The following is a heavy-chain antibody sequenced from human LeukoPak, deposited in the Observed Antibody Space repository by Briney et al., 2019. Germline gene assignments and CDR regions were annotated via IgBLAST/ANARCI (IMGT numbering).Heavy chain of an antibody. Sequence: SVKVSCKASGGTFTTHAISWVRQAPGQGFEWMGRIIPMLGKPNYGQKSQGRVTITADKFTSTVYMELTSLRSEDTAVYYCARDETVRDDYYGMDVWGQGTTATVSS. CDR3: ARDETVRDDYYGMDV. CDR2: IIPMLGKP. J-gene: IGHJ6*02. V-gene: IGHV1-69*04. CDR1: GGTFTTHA. D-gene: IGHD4-11*01.